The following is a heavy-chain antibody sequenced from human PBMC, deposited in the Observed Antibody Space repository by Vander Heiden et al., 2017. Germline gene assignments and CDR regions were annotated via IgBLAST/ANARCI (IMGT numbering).Heavy chain of an antibody. V-gene: IGHV1-18*01. J-gene: IGHJ4*02. CDR3: ARTGGMGSISGTRHDFFDY. D-gene: IGHD1-20*01. Sequence: QRQLVQSGAEVKKPGASVKVSCKASGYTFSAYGVSWVRQAPGQGLEWMGWISAYNGNTNHAQKLQGRVTMTTDTSTSTAYMELRSLRSDDTAVYYCARTGGMGSISGTRHDFFDYWGQGTLVTVSS. CDR2: ISAYNGNT. CDR1: GYTFSAYG.